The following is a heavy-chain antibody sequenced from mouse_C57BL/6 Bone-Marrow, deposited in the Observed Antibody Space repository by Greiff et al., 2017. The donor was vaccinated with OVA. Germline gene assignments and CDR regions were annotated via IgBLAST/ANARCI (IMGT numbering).Heavy chain of an antibody. CDR2: NDPETGGT. Sequence: VQLQQSGAELVRPGASVTLSCKASGYTFTDYEMHWVKQTPVHGLEWIGANDPETGGTAYNQKFKGKAILTADKSSSTAYMELRSLTSEDSAVYYCTRGYSNYYAMDYWGQGTSVTVSS. CDR3: TRGYSNYYAMDY. D-gene: IGHD2-5*01. CDR1: GYTFTDYE. J-gene: IGHJ4*01. V-gene: IGHV1-15*01.